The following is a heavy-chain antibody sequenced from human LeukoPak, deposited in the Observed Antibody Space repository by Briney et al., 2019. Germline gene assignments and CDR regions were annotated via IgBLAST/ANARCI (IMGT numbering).Heavy chain of an antibody. D-gene: IGHD3-22*01. V-gene: IGHV3-7*01. J-gene: IGHJ1*01. CDR1: GFTFSTYA. CDR2: IKTDGSEK. CDR3: ATYSSLNRREFQY. Sequence: GGSLRLSCVDSGFTFSTYAINWVRQAPGKGLQWVANIKTDGSEKYYVDSVKGRFTISRDNAKNSLYLQMNSLRAEDTAVYYCATYSSLNRREFQYWGQGTLLTVSS.